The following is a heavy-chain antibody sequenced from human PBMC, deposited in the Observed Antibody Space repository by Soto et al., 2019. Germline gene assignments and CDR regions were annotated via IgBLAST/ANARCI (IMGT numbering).Heavy chain of an antibody. CDR3: ARTYDSSDYYGGGMDV. V-gene: IGHV1-69*13. CDR1: GGTFNNNA. J-gene: IGHJ6*02. D-gene: IGHD3-22*01. CDR2: IIPILGTA. Sequence: SVKVSCKASGGTFNNNAISWVRQAPGQGLEWMGGIIPILGTANYAQKFRGRVTITADESTSTGYMDLSSLRSEDSAVYYCARTYDSSDYYGGGMDVWGQGTTVTVSS.